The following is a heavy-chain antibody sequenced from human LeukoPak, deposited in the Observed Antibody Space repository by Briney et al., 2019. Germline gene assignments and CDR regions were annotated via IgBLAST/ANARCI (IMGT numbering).Heavy chain of an antibody. CDR2: INPNSGGT. CDR1: GYTFTGYY. J-gene: IGHJ4*02. CDR3: AREGTTVTTGDY. V-gene: IGHV1-2*02. Sequence: ASVEVSCKASGYTFTGYYMHWVRQAPGQGLEWMGWINPNSGGTNYAQKFQGRVTMTRDTSISTAYMELSRLRSDDTAVYYCAREGTTVTTGDYWGQGTLVTVSS. D-gene: IGHD4-17*01.